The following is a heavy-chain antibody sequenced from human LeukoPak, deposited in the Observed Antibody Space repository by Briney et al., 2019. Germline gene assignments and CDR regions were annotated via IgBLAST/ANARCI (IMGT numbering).Heavy chain of an antibody. CDR1: GFTFSSYG. V-gene: IGHV3-64D*09. J-gene: IGHJ4*02. CDR2: ISSDGGST. D-gene: IGHD5-18*01. Sequence: GGSLRLPCSASGFTFSSYGTQRGRQAPGRGLEYVSAISSDGGSTYYADSVKGRFTISRDNSKNTLYLQMSSLRAEDTAVYYCVCTGSGYSYGSCYWGQGTLVTVSS. CDR3: VCTGSGYSYGSCY.